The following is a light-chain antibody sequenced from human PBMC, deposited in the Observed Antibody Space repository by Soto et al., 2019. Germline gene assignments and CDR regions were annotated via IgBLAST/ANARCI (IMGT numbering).Light chain of an antibody. CDR1: QSLSSN. Sequence: EIVLTQSPATLSLSPGERATLSCRASQSLSSNFLAWYQQKPGQPPRLLIYDSSTRATGFPDRFSGSGSGTDFTLTISSLEPEDFAVYYCQRRSNWPPITFGQGTRLEIK. CDR3: QRRSNWPPIT. J-gene: IGKJ5*01. V-gene: IGKV3D-20*02. CDR2: DSS.